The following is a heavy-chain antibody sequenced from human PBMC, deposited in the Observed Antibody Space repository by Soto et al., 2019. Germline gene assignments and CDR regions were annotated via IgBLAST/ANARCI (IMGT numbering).Heavy chain of an antibody. Sequence: PXVSLRLSFAASGFTFSTYSMNWVRQAPGKGLEWVSYISSSSSTIYYADSVKGRFTISRDNAKNSLYLQMNSLRDEDTAVYYCARPGAYCGGDCYSGDPWGQGTLVTVSS. CDR2: ISSSSSTI. CDR1: GFTFSTYS. V-gene: IGHV3-48*02. J-gene: IGHJ5*02. D-gene: IGHD2-21*02. CDR3: ARPGAYCGGDCYSGDP.